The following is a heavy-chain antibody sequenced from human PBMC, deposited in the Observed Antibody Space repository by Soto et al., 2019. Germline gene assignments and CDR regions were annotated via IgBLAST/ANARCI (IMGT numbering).Heavy chain of an antibody. CDR1: GVSIHNSHSF. Sequence: LSLTCAVSGVSIHNSHSFWGWIRQPPGKGLEVIGSIYYSGGANYNPSLKSRVTISLDTSKNQFSLTVNSVTAADTAIYYCGRVVEGATRHTDFDSWGQGTLVTVSS. D-gene: IGHD2-15*01. J-gene: IGHJ5*01. CDR3: GRVVEGATRHTDFDS. CDR2: IYYSGGA. V-gene: IGHV4-39*01.